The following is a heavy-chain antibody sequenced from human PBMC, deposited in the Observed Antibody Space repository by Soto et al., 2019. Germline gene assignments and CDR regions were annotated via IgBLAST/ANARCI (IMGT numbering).Heavy chain of an antibody. V-gene: IGHV4-4*02. CDR3: ARDYSSSSSMENGMDV. CDR2: IYHSVST. J-gene: IGHJ6*02. Sequence: SETLSLTCAVSGGSISSSNWWSWVRQPPGKGLEWIGEIYHSVSTNYNPSLKSRVTISVDKSKNQFSLKLSSVTAADTAVYYCARDYSSSSSMENGMDVWGQGTTVTVSS. CDR1: GGSISSSNW. D-gene: IGHD6-6*01.